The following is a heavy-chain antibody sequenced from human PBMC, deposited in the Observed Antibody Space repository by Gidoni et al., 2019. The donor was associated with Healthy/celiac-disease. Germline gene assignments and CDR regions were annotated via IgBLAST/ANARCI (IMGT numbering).Heavy chain of an antibody. D-gene: IGHD6-13*01. CDR2: ISGDGGST. CDR3: AKDWQAAYYY. V-gene: IGHV3-43*02. J-gene: IGHJ4*02. Sequence: EVQLVESGGGVVQPGGSLRLSCAASGFTFDDYAMHWVRQAPGKGLEWVSLISGDGGSTYYADSVKGRFTIYRDNSKNSLYLKMNSLRTEDTALYYCAKDWQAAYYYWGQGTLVTVSS. CDR1: GFTFDDYA.